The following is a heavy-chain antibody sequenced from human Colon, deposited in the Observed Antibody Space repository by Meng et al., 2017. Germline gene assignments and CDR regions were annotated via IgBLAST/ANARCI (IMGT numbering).Heavy chain of an antibody. CDR1: GGSFSGFY. Sequence: QGQIPQGGTGLLTPSETLSLTCAVSGGSFSGFYWSWIRQPPGKGLEWIGEIDHFGISNYNSSLKGRLTMSVDTSKKQISLTLTSVTAADTTVYYCATGLRHGDWFDPWGPGTLVTVSS. J-gene: IGHJ5*02. CDR2: IDHFGIS. D-gene: IGHD4-17*01. CDR3: ATGLRHGDWFDP. V-gene: IGHV4-34*02.